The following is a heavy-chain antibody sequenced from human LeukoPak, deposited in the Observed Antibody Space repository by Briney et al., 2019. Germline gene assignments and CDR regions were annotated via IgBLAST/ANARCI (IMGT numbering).Heavy chain of an antibody. CDR2: INPNSGGT. CDR1: GYTLTGYY. D-gene: IGHD3-10*01. Sequence: ASVKVSCKASGYTLTGYYMHWVRQAPGQGLEWMGWINPNSGGTNYAQKFQGWVTITRDTSISTAYMELSRLRSDDTAVYYCARARVTMVRGTKHNWFDPWGQGTLVTVSS. J-gene: IGHJ5*02. CDR3: ARARVTMVRGTKHNWFDP. V-gene: IGHV1-2*04.